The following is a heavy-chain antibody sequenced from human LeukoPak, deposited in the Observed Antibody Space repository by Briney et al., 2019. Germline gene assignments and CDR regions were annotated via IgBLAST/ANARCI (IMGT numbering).Heavy chain of an antibody. J-gene: IGHJ3*02. CDR2: ISYDGSNK. Sequence: GGSLRLSCAASGFTFSSYAMHWVRQAPSKGLEWVAVISYDGSNKYYADSVKGRFTISRDNSKNTLYLQMNSLRAEDTAVYYCASTHGDYSDAFDIWGQGTMVTVSS. CDR3: ASTHGDYSDAFDI. CDR1: GFTFSSYA. V-gene: IGHV3-30-3*01. D-gene: IGHD4-17*01.